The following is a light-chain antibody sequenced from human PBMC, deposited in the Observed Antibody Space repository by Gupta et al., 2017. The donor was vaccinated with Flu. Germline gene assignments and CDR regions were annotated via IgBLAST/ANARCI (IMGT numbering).Light chain of an antibody. J-gene: IGLJ3*02. Sequence: SSANIRNNYVSWYQQHPGTAPKLLIYEDKKRPSGIPDRFSGSKSGKSATLSITGLQAGDEADYHCGAWESGFNVYVFGGGTKLTVL. CDR2: EDK. V-gene: IGLV1-51*02. CDR3: GAWESGFNVYV. CDR1: SANIRNNY.